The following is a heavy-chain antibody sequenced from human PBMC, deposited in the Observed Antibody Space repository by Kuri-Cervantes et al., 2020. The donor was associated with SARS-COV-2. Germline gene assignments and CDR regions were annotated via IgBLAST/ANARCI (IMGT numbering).Heavy chain of an antibody. J-gene: IGHJ4*02. Sequence: ASVKVSCKASGYTFTGYYMHWVRQAPGQGLEWMGWINPNSGGTNYAQKFQGRVTMTRDTSTSTAYMELSRLRSDDTAVYYCARVGIYDYSNYRPFDYWGQGTLVTVSS. CDR2: INPNSGGT. V-gene: IGHV1-2*02. CDR3: ARVGIYDYSNYRPFDY. CDR1: GYTFTGYY. D-gene: IGHD4-11*01.